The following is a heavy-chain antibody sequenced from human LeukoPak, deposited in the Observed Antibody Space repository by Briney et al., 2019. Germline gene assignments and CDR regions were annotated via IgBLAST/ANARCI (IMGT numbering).Heavy chain of an antibody. Sequence: SETLSLTCTVSGGSISSYYWSWIRQPAGKGLEWIGRLDTSGSTNYNPSLKSRVTMSGGTSKKQFSLKLSSVTAADTAVYYCASTTYYYDSSGYYFLDYWGQGTLVTVSS. CDR2: LDTSGST. D-gene: IGHD3-22*01. J-gene: IGHJ4*02. V-gene: IGHV4-4*07. CDR1: GGSISSYY. CDR3: ASTTYYYDSSGYYFLDY.